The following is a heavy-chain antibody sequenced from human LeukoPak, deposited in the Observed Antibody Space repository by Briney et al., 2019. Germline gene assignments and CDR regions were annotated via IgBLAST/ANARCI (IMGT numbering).Heavy chain of an antibody. D-gene: IGHD3-10*01. CDR2: ISYDGSNK. V-gene: IGHV3-30*18. CDR1: GFTFSSYG. J-gene: IGHJ4*02. Sequence: GGSLRLSCAASGFTFSSYGMHWVRQAPGKGLEWVAVISYDGSNKYYADSAKGRFTISRDNSKNTLYLQMNSLRAEDTAVYYCAKDRMVRGVMDYWGQGTLVTVSS. CDR3: AKDRMVRGVMDY.